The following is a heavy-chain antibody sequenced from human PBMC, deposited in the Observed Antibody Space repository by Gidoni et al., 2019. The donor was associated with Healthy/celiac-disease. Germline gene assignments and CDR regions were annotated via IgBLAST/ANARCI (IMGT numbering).Heavy chain of an antibody. CDR1: GFTFDDYA. Sequence: EVQLVESGGGLVQPGRSLRLSCAASGFTFDDYAMHWVRQAPGKGLEWFSGISWNSGSIGYADSVKGRFTISRDNAKNSLYLQMNSLRAEDTALYYCAKDKGLVTKIYYGMDVWGQGTTVTVSS. V-gene: IGHV3-9*01. CDR2: ISWNSGSI. CDR3: AKDKGLVTKIYYGMDV. J-gene: IGHJ6*02. D-gene: IGHD3-9*01.